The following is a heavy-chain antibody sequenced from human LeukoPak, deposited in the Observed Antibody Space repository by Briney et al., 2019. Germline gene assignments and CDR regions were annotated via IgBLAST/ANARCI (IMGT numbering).Heavy chain of an antibody. CDR3: ARDRYSGFTGYYYYMDV. V-gene: IGHV3-48*01. CDR1: GFSFSSYS. D-gene: IGHD1-26*01. J-gene: IGHJ6*03. Sequence: GGSLRLSCAASGFSFSSYSMNWVRQAPGKGLEWISYISSSSSSIWYADSVKGRFTISRDNSKNTLYLQMNSLRAEDTAVYYCARDRYSGFTGYYYYMDVWGKGTTVTVSS. CDR2: ISSSSSSI.